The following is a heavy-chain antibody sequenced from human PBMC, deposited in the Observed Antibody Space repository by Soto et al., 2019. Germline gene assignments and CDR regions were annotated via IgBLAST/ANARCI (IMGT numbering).Heavy chain of an antibody. V-gene: IGHV1-69*06. D-gene: IGHD2-2*01. CDR3: AREIVVVPANYYYYGMDV. CDR2: IIPIFGTA. Sequence: ASVKVSCKASGGTFSSYAISWVRQAPGQGLEWMGGIIPIFGTANYAQKFQGRVTITADKSTSTAYMELSSLRSEDTAVYYCAREIVVVPANYYYYGMDVWGQGTTVTVSS. J-gene: IGHJ6*02. CDR1: GGTFSSYA.